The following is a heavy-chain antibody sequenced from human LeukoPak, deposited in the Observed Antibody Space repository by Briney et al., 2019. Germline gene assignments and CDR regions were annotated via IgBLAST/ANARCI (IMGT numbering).Heavy chain of an antibody. CDR1: GFTFSSYA. CDR2: ISYDGSNK. V-gene: IGHV3-30*04. D-gene: IGHD3-10*01. CDR3: AKDRLSYGSRTPNPYFDY. Sequence: PGGSLRLSCAASGFTFSSYAMHWVRQAPGKGLEWVAVISYDGSNKYYADSVKGRFTISRDNSKNTLYLQMNSLRAEDTAVYYCAKDRLSYGSRTPNPYFDYWGQGTLVTVSS. J-gene: IGHJ4*02.